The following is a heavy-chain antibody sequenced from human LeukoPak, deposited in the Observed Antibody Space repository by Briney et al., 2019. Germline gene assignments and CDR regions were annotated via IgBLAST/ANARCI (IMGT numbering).Heavy chain of an antibody. Sequence: ASVKVSCKASGHTFTSYVIHWVRQAPGQRLEWMGWINAGNGNTKYSQKFQGRVTITRDTSASTAYMELSSLRSEDTAVYFCARTTGQWLVAEYWYFDLWGRGTLVTVSS. CDR1: GHTFTSYV. V-gene: IGHV1-3*01. CDR2: INAGNGNT. D-gene: IGHD6-19*01. J-gene: IGHJ2*01. CDR3: ARTTGQWLVAEYWYFDL.